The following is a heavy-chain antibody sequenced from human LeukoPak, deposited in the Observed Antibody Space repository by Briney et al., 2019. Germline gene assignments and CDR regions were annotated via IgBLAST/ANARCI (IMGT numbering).Heavy chain of an antibody. CDR3: AASIAVAGTPRPYWYFDL. D-gene: IGHD6-19*01. J-gene: IGHJ2*01. CDR1: GGSFSGYY. V-gene: IGHV4-34*01. Sequence: SETLSLTCAVYGGSFSGYYWRWIRQPPGKGLEWIGEINHSGSTNYNPSLKGRVTISVDTSKNQFSLKLSSVTAADTAVYYCAASIAVAGTPRPYWYFDLWGRGTLVTVSS. CDR2: INHSGST.